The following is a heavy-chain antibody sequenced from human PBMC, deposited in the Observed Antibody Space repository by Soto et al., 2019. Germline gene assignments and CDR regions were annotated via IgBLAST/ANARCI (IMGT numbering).Heavy chain of an antibody. CDR2: ISSSSSYI. Sequence: EVQLVESGGGLVKPGGSLRLSCAASGFTFSSYSMNWVRQAPGKGLEWVSSISSSSSYIYYADSVKGRFTISRDNAKNSPYLQRNSLRAEDTAVYYCARRPSRGLRIAVAGSEEVDDWGQGTLVTVSS. CDR1: GFTFSSYS. J-gene: IGHJ4*02. CDR3: ARRPSRGLRIAVAGSEEVDD. V-gene: IGHV3-21*01. D-gene: IGHD6-19*01.